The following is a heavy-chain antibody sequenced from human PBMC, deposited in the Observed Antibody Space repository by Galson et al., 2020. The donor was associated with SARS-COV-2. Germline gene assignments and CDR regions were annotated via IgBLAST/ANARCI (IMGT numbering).Heavy chain of an antibody. Sequence: SGPTLVKPTQTLTLTCTFSGFSLSTSGVGVGWIRQPPEKALEWLALIYWDDDKRYSPSLKSRLTITKDTSKNQVVLTMTNMDPVDTATYYCAHRSITMCRGSFDPGGQGTLVTVAS. CDR1: GFSLSTSGVG. CDR2: IYWDDDK. CDR3: AHRSITMCRGSFDP. V-gene: IGHV2-5*02. J-gene: IGHJ5*02. D-gene: IGHD3-10*01.